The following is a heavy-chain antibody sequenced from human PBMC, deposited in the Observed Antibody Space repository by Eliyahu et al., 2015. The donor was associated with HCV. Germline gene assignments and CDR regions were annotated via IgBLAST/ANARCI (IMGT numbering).Heavy chain of an antibody. Sequence: QVQLVQSGAEVKKPGASVKVSCKASGYTFTNYGISWVRQAPGQGLEWMGWISAYNGNTNYAQKLQGRVTMTTDTSTSTAYMERRSLRSDDTAVYYCARDRTQYSSSWYHWFDPWGQGTLVTVSS. CDR3: ARDRTQYSSSWYHWFDP. CDR1: GYTFTNYG. D-gene: IGHD6-13*01. J-gene: IGHJ5*02. CDR2: ISAYNGNT. V-gene: IGHV1-18*01.